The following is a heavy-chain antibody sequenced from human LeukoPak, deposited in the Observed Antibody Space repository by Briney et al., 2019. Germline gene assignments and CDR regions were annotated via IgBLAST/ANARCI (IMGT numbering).Heavy chain of an antibody. CDR3: ARRPLDGWAFDI. CDR2: MNPNSGNT. D-gene: IGHD5-24*01. CDR1: GYTFTSYD. Sequence: GASVKVSCKASGYTFTSYDINWVRQATGQGLEWMGWMNPNSGNTNYAQKLQGRVTMTTDTSTSTAYMELRSLRSDDTAVYYCARRPLDGWAFDIWGQGTMVTVSS. J-gene: IGHJ3*02. V-gene: IGHV1-18*01.